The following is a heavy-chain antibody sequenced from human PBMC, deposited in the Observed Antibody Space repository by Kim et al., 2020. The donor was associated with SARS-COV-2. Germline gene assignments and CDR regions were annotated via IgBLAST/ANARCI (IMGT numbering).Heavy chain of an antibody. Sequence: SPSFQGQVTISADKSISTAYLQWSSLKASDTAMYYCARPTKGGATDAFDIWGQGTMVTVSS. V-gene: IGHV5-51*01. J-gene: IGHJ3*02. D-gene: IGHD1-26*01. CDR3: ARPTKGGATDAFDI.